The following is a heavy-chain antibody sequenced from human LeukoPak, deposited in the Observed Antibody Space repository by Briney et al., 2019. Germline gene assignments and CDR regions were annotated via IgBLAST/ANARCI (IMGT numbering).Heavy chain of an antibody. J-gene: IGHJ4*02. D-gene: IGHD1-26*01. CDR2: IRSKAYGGTT. CDR1: GFTFGDYA. Sequence: PGGSLRLSCTASGFTFGDYAMSWLRQAPGKGLEWVGFIRSKAYGGTTEYAASVKGRFTISRDDSKSIAYLQMNSLKTEDTAVYYCTRVLLVGATPPDYWGQGALVTVSS. CDR3: TRVLLVGATPPDY. V-gene: IGHV3-49*03.